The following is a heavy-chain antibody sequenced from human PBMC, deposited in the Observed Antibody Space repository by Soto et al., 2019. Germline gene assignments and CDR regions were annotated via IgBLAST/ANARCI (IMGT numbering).Heavy chain of an antibody. CDR3: AHRYDYGEMRF. CDR1: GFSLSTSGVG. CDR2: IYWNANK. V-gene: IGHV2-5*01. D-gene: IGHD3-16*01. Sequence: QITLKESGPTLVKPTQTLTLTCTFSGFSLSTSGVGVGWIRQPPGKALEWLALIYWNANKLYSPSLKSRLTIPEDTSKNQVVITMTNMDPVDTATYYGAHRYDYGEMRFWGQGSLVTVSS. J-gene: IGHJ4*02.